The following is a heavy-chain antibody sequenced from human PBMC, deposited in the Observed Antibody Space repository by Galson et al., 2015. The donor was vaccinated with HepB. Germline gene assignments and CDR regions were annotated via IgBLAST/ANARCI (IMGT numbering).Heavy chain of an antibody. CDR1: GYTFTSYY. Sequence: SVKVSCKASGYTFTSYYMHWVRQAPGQGLEWMGIINPSGGSTSYAQKFQGRVTMTRDTSTNTVYMEVNSLRSEDTAVYYCARAYSTSWLFDYWGQGTLVIVSS. J-gene: IGHJ4*02. D-gene: IGHD2-2*01. V-gene: IGHV1-46*03. CDR2: INPSGGST. CDR3: ARAYSTSWLFDY.